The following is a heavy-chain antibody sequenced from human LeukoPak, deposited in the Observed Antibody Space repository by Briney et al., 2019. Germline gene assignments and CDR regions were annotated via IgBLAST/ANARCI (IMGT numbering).Heavy chain of an antibody. D-gene: IGHD1-1*01. V-gene: IGHV1-8*01. CDR3: AGNWNLDY. J-gene: IGHJ4*02. CDR2: INPNSGNR. Sequence: ASVKVSCKASGYTFTSLDINWVQQATGQGLEWMGWINPNSGNRGYAQQFQGRVTITRDTSISTVYMELSSLRSEDTAVYYCAGNWNLDYWGQGALVTVSS. CDR1: GYTFTSLD.